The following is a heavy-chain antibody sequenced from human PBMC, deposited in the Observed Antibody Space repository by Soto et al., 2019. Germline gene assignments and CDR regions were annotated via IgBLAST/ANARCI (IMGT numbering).Heavy chain of an antibody. Sequence: GGSLRLSCAASGFTFSSYAMSWVRQAPGKGLEWVSAISGSGGSTYYADSVKGRFTISRDNSKNTLYLQMNSLRAEDTAVYYCAKGPPQMLPSWERRAFDIWGQGTMVTVSS. J-gene: IGHJ3*02. CDR2: ISGSGGST. D-gene: IGHD1-1*01. V-gene: IGHV3-23*01. CDR3: AKGPPQMLPSWERRAFDI. CDR1: GFTFSSYA.